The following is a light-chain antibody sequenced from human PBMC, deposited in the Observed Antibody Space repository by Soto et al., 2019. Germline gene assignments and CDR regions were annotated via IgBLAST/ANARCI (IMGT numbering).Light chain of an antibody. J-gene: IGKJ2*03. Sequence: DIQMTQSPSSLSASVGDRVTITCRASQSISSYLNWYQQKPGKAPKLLIYAASSLQSGVPSRFSGSGSGTDFTLTISSLQPEDFVTYYCQQSYSTPPGFGQGTKLEIK. V-gene: IGKV1-39*01. CDR2: AAS. CDR3: QQSYSTPPG. CDR1: QSISSY.